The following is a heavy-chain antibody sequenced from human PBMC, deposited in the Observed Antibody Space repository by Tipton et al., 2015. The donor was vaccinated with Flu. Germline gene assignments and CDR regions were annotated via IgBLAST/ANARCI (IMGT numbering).Heavy chain of an antibody. V-gene: IGHV4-38-2*02. CDR3: ARQMYYFASGTSDAFDI. CDR1: GYSVTDGYY. D-gene: IGHD3-10*01. J-gene: IGHJ3*02. Sequence: TLSLTCTVSGYSVTDGYYWGWIRQPPGKGLEWIASIHHGGSAYYNPSLKSRVTVSADTSKNQFSLKLTSVTAADTAVYYCARQMYYFASGTSDAFDIWGQRTLVTVSS. CDR2: IHHGGSA.